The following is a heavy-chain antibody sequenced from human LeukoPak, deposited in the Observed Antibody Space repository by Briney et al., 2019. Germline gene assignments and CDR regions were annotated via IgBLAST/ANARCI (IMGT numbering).Heavy chain of an antibody. Sequence: SVKVSCKASGGTFSSYAISWVRQAPGQGLEWMGRIIPIFGTANYAQKFQGRVTITTDESTSTAYMELSSLRSEDTAVYYCARTYSGTYYHWFFDIWGQGTMVTVSS. J-gene: IGHJ3*02. CDR1: GGTFSSYA. D-gene: IGHD1-26*01. CDR2: IIPIFGTA. CDR3: ARTYSGTYYHWFFDI. V-gene: IGHV1-69*05.